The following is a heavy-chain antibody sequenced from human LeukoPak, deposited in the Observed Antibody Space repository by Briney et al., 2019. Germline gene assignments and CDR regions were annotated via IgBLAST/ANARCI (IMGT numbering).Heavy chain of an antibody. CDR3: ARDVTYHGGDWFDP. V-gene: IGHV3-48*04. CDR1: EFTFSSYS. J-gene: IGHJ5*02. CDR2: ISSTASSI. Sequence: GGSLRLSCAASEFTFSSYSMSWVRQAPGKGLEWVSYISSTASSIYYADSVKGRFTISRDNAKNSLYLQMNSLRAEDTAVYYCARDVTYHGGDWFDPWGQGTLVTVSS. D-gene: IGHD4-23*01.